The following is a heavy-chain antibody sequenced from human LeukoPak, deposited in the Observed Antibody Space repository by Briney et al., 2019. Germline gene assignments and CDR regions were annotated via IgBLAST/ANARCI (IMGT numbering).Heavy chain of an antibody. CDR2: IYSGGST. Sequence: GGSLRLSCAASGFTVSSNYMSWVRQAPGKGLEWVSVIYSGGSTYYADSVKGRFTISRDNSKNTLYLQMNSLSAKNTAEFYCASHVSDYYDSSGYLDYWGQGTLVTVSS. J-gene: IGHJ4*02. CDR1: GFTVSSNY. V-gene: IGHV3-53*01. D-gene: IGHD3-22*01. CDR3: ASHVSDYYDSSGYLDY.